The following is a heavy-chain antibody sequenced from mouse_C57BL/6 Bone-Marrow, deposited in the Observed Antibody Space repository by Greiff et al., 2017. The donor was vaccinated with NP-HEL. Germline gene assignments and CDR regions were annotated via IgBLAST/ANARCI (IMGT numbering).Heavy chain of an antibody. J-gene: IGHJ3*01. CDR2: FYPGSGSI. V-gene: IGHV1-62-2*01. Sequence: QVQLQQSGAELVKPGASVKLSCKASGYTFTEYTIHWVKQRPGQGLEWIGWFYPGSGSIKYNEKFKDKATLTADKSSSTVYMELSRLTSEDSAVYFCARHEEEGSRYGSIPFAYWGQGTLVTVSA. CDR3: ARHEEEGSRYGSIPFAY. CDR1: GYTFTEYT. D-gene: IGHD1-1*01.